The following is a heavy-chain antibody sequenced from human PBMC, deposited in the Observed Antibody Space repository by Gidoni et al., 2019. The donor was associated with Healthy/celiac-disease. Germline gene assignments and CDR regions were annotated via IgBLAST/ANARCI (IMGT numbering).Heavy chain of an antibody. J-gene: IGHJ6*02. V-gene: IGHV4-59*01. Sequence: QVQLQESGPGLVKPSETPSLTCTVSGASISSYYWSWIRQPPGKGLEWIGYIYYSGSTNYNPSLTSRVTISVDTYNNQFSLKLSSVTAADTAVYYCARDSRLGGDYYGMDVWGQGTTVTVSS. CDR1: GASISSYY. CDR3: ARDSRLGGDYYGMDV. D-gene: IGHD3-16*01. CDR2: IYYSGST.